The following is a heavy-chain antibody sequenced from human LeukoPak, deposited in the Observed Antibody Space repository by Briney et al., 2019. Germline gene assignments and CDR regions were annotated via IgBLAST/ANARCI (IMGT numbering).Heavy chain of an antibody. V-gene: IGHV3-30-3*01. CDR1: GFTFSSYA. J-gene: IGHJ4*02. Sequence: GRSLRLSCAASGFTFSSYAMHWVRQAPGKGLEWVAVIPYDGSNKYYADSVKGRFTISRDNSKNTLYLQMNSLRAEDTAVYYCARGGSGYYPAALDYWGQGTPVTVSS. CDR2: IPYDGSNK. D-gene: IGHD3-3*01. CDR3: ARGGSGYYPAALDY.